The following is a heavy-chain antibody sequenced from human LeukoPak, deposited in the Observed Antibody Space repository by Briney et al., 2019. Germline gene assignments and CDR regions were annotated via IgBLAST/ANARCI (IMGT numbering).Heavy chain of an antibody. J-gene: IGHJ3*02. CDR1: GGSISSSSYY. V-gene: IGHV4-39*07. D-gene: IGHD2-15*01. Sequence: SETLSLTCTVSGGSISSSSYYWGWIRQPPGKGLEWIGSIYYSGSTYYNPSLKSRVTISVDTSKNQFSLKLSSVTAADTAVYYCARDLNGYCSGGSCYSVLFRAFDIWGQGTMVTVSS. CDR2: IYYSGST. CDR3: ARDLNGYCSGGSCYSVLFRAFDI.